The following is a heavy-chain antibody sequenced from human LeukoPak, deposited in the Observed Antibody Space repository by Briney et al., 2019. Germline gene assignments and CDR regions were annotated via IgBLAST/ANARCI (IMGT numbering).Heavy chain of an antibody. CDR3: ARGDDFWSGYQLSTFDY. V-gene: IGHV1-2*02. J-gene: IGHJ4*02. CDR1: GYTFNGYY. D-gene: IGHD3-3*01. CDR2: INPNSGGT. Sequence: ASVKVSCKASGYTFNGYYMHWVRQAPGQGLEWMGWINPNSGGTNYAQKFQGRVTMTRDTSISTAYMELSRLRSDDTAVYYCARGDDFWSGYQLSTFDYWGQGTLVTVSS.